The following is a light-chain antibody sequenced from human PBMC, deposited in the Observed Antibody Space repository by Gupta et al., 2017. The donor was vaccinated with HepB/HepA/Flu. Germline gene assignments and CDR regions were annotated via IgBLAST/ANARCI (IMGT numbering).Light chain of an antibody. V-gene: IGLV6-57*03. J-gene: IGLJ2*01. CDR1: SGNIASAY. CDR3: QSYDDVVV. Sequence: NFMLTLPHSVSESPGKTVTISCTRSSGNIASAYVQWYQQRPGSAPTTVIYENDQRPSGVPDRFSASIDSSSNSASLSISGLKTEDEADYYCQSYDDVVVFGGGTKLTVL. CDR2: END.